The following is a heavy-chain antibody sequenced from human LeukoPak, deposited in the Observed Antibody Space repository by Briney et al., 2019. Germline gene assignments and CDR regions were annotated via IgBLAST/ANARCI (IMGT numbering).Heavy chain of an antibody. D-gene: IGHD3-10*01. J-gene: IGHJ4*02. CDR3: ARRGEGPIGGIGY. CDR1: GYSFASYW. CDR2: IHPGDSDT. V-gene: IGHV5-51*01. Sequence: GESLKISCKGSGYSFASYWIGWVRQMPGKALEWMGIIHPGDSDTRYSPSFQGQVTISAEKSISTAYLQWSSLKASDTAMYYCARRGEGPIGGIGYWGQGTLVTVSS.